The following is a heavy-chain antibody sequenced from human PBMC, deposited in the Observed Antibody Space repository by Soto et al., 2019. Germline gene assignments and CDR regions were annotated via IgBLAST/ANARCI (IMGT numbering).Heavy chain of an antibody. CDR1: GGSISSSNW. J-gene: IGHJ4*02. CDR2: IYHSGST. CDR3: ARDRFEGKRITIFGVVSGPPTY. Sequence: QVQLQESGPGLVKPSGTLSLTCAVSGGSISSSNWWSWVRQPPGKGLEWIGEIYHSGSTNYNPSLKSRVTISVDKSKNQFSLKLSSVTAADTAVYYCARDRFEGKRITIFGVVSGPPTYWGQGTLVTVSS. V-gene: IGHV4-4*02. D-gene: IGHD3-3*01.